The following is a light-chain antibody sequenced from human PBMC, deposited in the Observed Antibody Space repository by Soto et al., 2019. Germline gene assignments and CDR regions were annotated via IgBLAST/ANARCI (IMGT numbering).Light chain of an antibody. CDR3: QQYFEWPPMT. V-gene: IGKV3-11*01. CDR1: QSVSNY. J-gene: IGKJ1*01. Sequence: EIVLTQSPATLSLSPGEGATLSCRASQSVSNYIAWYQQKPGQAPRVLIYDASNRAAGVPARFSGSGSGTDFTLTISSLEPEDSAIYYCQQYFEWPPMTFGQGTKVDIK. CDR2: DAS.